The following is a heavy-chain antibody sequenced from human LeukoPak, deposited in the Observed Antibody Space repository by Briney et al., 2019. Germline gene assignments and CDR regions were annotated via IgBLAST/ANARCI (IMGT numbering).Heavy chain of an antibody. J-gene: IGHJ2*01. CDR1: GFNFRYFW. CDR3: AKGYIIAGRQWYLDL. V-gene: IGHV3-7*01. CDR2: INHDGRET. D-gene: IGHD6-13*01. Sequence: GGSLRLSCLGSGFNFRYFWMSWVRQAPGKGLEWVANINHDGRETYYADSVKGRFIVSRDNAKDSLYLQMNSLRAEDAAVYYCAKGYIIAGRQWYLDLWGRGTLVGVSS.